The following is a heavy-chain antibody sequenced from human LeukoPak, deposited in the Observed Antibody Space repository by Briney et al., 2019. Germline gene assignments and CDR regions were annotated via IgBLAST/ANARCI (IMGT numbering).Heavy chain of an antibody. CDR2: ISGSGTGT. V-gene: IGHV3-23*01. J-gene: IGHJ4*02. D-gene: IGHD3-10*01. Sequence: GGSLRLSCAASGFTFSSYGLSWVRQAPGKGLEWVSAISGSGTGTHYADSIKGRFTISRDNSRSTMYLQMDSLRVEDTAVYYCAKDRPASHGSGSFGDYWGRGTQVTVTT. CDR3: AKDRPASHGSGSFGDY. CDR1: GFTFSSYG.